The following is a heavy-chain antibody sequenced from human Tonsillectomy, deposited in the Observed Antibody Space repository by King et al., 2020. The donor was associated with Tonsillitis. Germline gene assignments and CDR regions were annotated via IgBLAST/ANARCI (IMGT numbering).Heavy chain of an antibody. D-gene: IGHD6-19*01. CDR2: ISPSSSTL. J-gene: IGHJ3*02. Sequence: VQLVESGGGLFQPGESLRLSCIVSGFTLSKYHMNWVRQTPGKGLVWISYISPSSSTLYYADSVKGRFTISRDNAKSSLFLQRNNLIVYDTAVYFCARDRSSGWPGVPDIWGQGKMVIVSP. CDR3: ARDRSSGWPGVPDI. CDR1: GFTLSKYH. V-gene: IGHV3-48*01.